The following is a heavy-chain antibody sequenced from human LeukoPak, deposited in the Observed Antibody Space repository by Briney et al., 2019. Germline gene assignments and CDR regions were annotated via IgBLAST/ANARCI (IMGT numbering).Heavy chain of an antibody. J-gene: IGHJ5*02. CDR3: ASSLVAGTRGWFDP. CDR2: INHSGST. D-gene: IGHD6-19*01. V-gene: IGHV4-34*01. CDR1: GGSFSGYY. Sequence: SETLSLTCAVYGGSFSGYYWSWLRQPPGKGLGWIGEINHSGSTNYNPSLKSRVTISVDTSKNQFSLKLSSVTAADTAVYYCASSLVAGTRGWFDPWGQGTLVTVSS.